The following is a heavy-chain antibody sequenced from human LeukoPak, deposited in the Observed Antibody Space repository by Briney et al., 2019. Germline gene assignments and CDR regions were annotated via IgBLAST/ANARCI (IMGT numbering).Heavy chain of an antibody. V-gene: IGHV4-34*01. CDR1: GGSFSGYY. Sequence: SETLSLTCAVYGGSFSGYYWSWIRQPPGKGLEWIGEINHSGSTNYNPSLKSRVTISVDTSKNQFSLKLSSVTAADTAVYYCARLPDYYDSSGYPQDYWGQGTLVTVSS. J-gene: IGHJ4*02. CDR2: INHSGST. D-gene: IGHD3-22*01. CDR3: ARLPDYYDSSGYPQDY.